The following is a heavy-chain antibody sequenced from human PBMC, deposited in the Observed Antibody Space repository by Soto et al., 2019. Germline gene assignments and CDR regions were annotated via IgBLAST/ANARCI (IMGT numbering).Heavy chain of an antibody. CDR1: GFTFSSYA. CDR2: ISYDGSNK. Sequence: GGSLRLSCATSGFTFSSYAMHWVRQAPGKGLEWVAVISYDGSNKYYADSVKGRFTISRDNSKNTLYLQMNSLRAEDTAVYYCARINRPTITGARWDHYYDSSDPNYYFDYWGQGTLVTVSS. J-gene: IGHJ4*02. V-gene: IGHV3-30-3*01. D-gene: IGHD3-22*01. CDR3: ARINRPTITGARWDHYYDSSDPNYYFDY.